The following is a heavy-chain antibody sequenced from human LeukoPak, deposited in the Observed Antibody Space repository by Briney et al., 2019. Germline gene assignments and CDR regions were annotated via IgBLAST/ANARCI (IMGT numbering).Heavy chain of an antibody. CDR3: AKVRYDSTGYYYTYYYYGMDV. D-gene: IGHD3-22*01. V-gene: IGHV3-23*01. Sequence: GGSLRLSCAASGFTVSSNYMSWVRQAPGKGLEWVSGISGSGGDTYYADSVKGRFTVSRDNSKSTLYLQMISLRAEDTAVYYCAKVRYDSTGYYYTYYYYGMDVWGQGTTVTVSS. CDR2: ISGSGGDT. J-gene: IGHJ6*02. CDR1: GFTVSSNY.